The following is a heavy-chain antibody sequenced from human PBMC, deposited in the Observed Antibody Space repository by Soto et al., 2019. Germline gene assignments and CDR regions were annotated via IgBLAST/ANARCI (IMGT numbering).Heavy chain of an antibody. Sequence: ASVKVSCKASGYTFTGYYMHWVRQAPGQGLEWMGWINPNSGGTNYAQKFQGRVTMTRDTSISTAYMELSRLRSDDTAVYYCARGYLVGATTFGRREMNYWGQGTLVTVSS. J-gene: IGHJ4*02. CDR3: ARGYLVGATTFGRREMNY. CDR1: GYTFTGYY. V-gene: IGHV1-2*02. D-gene: IGHD1-26*01. CDR2: INPNSGGT.